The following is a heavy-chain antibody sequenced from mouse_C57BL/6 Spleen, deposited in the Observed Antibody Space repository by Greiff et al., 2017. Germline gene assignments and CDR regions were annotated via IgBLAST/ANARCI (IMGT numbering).Heavy chain of an antibody. J-gene: IGHJ4*01. CDR2: IDPSDSYT. CDR1: GYTFTSYW. Sequence: QVQLQQPGAELVMPGASVKLSCKASGYTFTSYWMHWVKQRPGPGLEWIGEIDPSDSYTNYNQKFKGKSTLTVDKSSSTAYMQLSSLTSEDSAVYYCARYGNYVGAMDYWGQGTSVTVSS. CDR3: ARYGNYVGAMDY. V-gene: IGHV1-69*01. D-gene: IGHD2-1*01.